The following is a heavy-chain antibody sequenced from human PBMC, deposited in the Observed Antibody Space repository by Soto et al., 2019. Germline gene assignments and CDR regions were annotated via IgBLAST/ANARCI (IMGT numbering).Heavy chain of an antibody. CDR1: GYTLTELS. D-gene: IGHD2-15*01. J-gene: IGHJ4*02. V-gene: IGHV1-8*01. Sequence: ASVKVSCKVSGYTLTELSMHWVRQAPGKGLEWMGWMNPNSGNTGYAQKFQGRVTMTRNTSVSTAYMELSSLRSEDTAMYYCARGLRYCSGGYCFIHFDYWGLGTLVTVSS. CDR3: ARGLRYCSGGYCFIHFDY. CDR2: MNPNSGNT.